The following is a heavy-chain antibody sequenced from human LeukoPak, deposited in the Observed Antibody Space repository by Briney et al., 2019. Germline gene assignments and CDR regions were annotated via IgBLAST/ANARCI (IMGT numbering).Heavy chain of an antibody. CDR1: GFTFSSYA. J-gene: IGHJ4*02. V-gene: IGHV3-30-3*01. CDR3: ARDRDDSSGYYYGGLNSSPDY. D-gene: IGHD3-22*01. CDR2: ISYDGSNK. Sequence: PGGSLRLSCAASGFTFSSYAMSWVRQAPGKGLEWVAVISYDGSNKYYADSVEGRFTISRDNSKNTLYLQMNSLRAEDTAVYYCARDRDDSSGYYYGGLNSSPDYWGQGTLVTVSS.